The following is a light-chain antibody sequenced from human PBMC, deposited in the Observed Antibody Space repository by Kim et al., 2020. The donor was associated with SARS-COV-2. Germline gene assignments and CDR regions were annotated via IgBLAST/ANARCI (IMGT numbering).Light chain of an antibody. J-gene: IGKJ4*01. V-gene: IGKV3-20*01. CDR1: QSVSSSY. Sequence: SPGESAPLSCRASQSVSSSYLAWYQQKPGQAPRLLIYGASSRATGIPDRFSGGGSGTDFTLTISRLEPEDFAVYYCQQYGSSPLTFGGGTKVDIK. CDR2: GAS. CDR3: QQYGSSPLT.